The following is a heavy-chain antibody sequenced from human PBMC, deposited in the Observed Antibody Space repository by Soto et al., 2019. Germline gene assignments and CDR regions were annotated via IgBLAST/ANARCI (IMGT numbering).Heavy chain of an antibody. V-gene: IGHV4-39*01. CDR2: IYYSGST. J-gene: IGHJ4*02. CDR3: ARHVGDSSSCFDY. Sequence: QLQLQESGPGLVKPSETLSLTCTVSGGSISSSSYYWGWIRQPPGKGLEWVGSIYYSGSTYYNPSLKILVTIAVHTSKIQFSLTLCSLTSADTAAYYCARHVGDSSSCFDYWGQGSLVIVSS. CDR1: GGSISSSSYY. D-gene: IGHD6-19*01.